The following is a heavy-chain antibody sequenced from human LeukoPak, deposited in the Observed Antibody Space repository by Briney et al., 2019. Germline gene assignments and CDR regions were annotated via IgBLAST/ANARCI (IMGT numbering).Heavy chain of an antibody. CDR2: IIPIFGTA. CDR3: ARRYCSSTSCYTYYYYYMDV. D-gene: IGHD2-2*02. CDR1: GGTFSSYA. J-gene: IGHJ6*03. V-gene: IGHV1-69*05. Sequence: ASVKVSCKASGGTFSSYAISWVRQAPGQGLEWMGGIIPIFGTANYAQKFQGRVTITTDESTSTAYMELSSLRSEDTAVYYCARRYCSSTSCYTYYYYYMDVWGKGTTVTVSS.